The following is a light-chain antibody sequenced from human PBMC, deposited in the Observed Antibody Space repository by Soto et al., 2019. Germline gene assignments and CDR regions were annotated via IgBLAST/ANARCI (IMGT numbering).Light chain of an antibody. V-gene: IGKV3-15*01. Sequence: EIVMTQSPATLSVSPGERVTLSCRASQSVRSNLAWYQQKPGQAPRLLIDGASTRATGLPARFSGSASGTEFTLTISSLQSEDFAVYYCQQYNNWWTFGQGTKVDNK. J-gene: IGKJ1*01. CDR2: GAS. CDR3: QQYNNWWT. CDR1: QSVRSN.